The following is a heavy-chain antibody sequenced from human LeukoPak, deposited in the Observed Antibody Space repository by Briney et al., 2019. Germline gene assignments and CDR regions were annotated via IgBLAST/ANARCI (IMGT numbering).Heavy chain of an antibody. CDR3: ARVYQQLVPPLGY. V-gene: IGHV1-3*01. D-gene: IGHD6-13*01. Sequence: ASVKVSCKASGYTFTIYAMHWVRQAPGQRLEWMGWISAGSGNTKYSQKFQGRVTITRDTSASTAYMELSSLRSEDTAVYYCARVYQQLVPPLGYWGQGTLVTVSS. J-gene: IGHJ4*02. CDR2: ISAGSGNT. CDR1: GYTFTIYA.